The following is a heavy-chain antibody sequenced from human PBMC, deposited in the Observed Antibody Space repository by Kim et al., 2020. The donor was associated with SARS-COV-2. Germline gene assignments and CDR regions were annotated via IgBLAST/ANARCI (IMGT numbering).Heavy chain of an antibody. V-gene: IGHV3-48*02. CDR3: ASSDIPYYYGMDV. Sequence: YSADSVKGRFPVSRDNGKHSLFLPMNSLRDEDTGVYYCASSDIPYYYGMDVWGQGTTVIVSS. D-gene: IGHD3-9*01. J-gene: IGHJ6*02.